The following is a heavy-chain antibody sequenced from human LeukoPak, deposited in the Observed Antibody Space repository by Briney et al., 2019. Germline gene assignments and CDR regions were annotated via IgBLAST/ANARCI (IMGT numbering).Heavy chain of an antibody. D-gene: IGHD4-17*01. Sequence: PGGSLRLSCAASEFTFSSYDMNWVRQAPGKGLEWVSCISDSSNYIYYADSVRGRFTISRDNAKNSLYLEMNSLRAEDTAMYHCLRDSDTYGDHTARRFDSWGQGTRVTVDS. J-gene: IGHJ4*02. CDR1: EFTFSSYD. CDR3: LRDSDTYGDHTARRFDS. V-gene: IGHV3-21*01. CDR2: ISDSSNYI.